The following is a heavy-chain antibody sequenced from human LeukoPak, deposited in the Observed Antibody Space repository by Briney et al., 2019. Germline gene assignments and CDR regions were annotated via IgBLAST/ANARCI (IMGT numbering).Heavy chain of an antibody. CDR2: INPSGGST. D-gene: IGHD3-22*01. CDR3: ARGGESNYYDSSGDIDY. Sequence: ASVKVSCKASGYTFTGYYMHWVRQAPGQGLEWMGIINPSGGSTSYAQKFQGRVTMTRDTSTSTVYMELSSLRSEDTAVYYCARGGESNYYDSSGDIDYWGQGTLVTVSS. CDR1: GYTFTGYY. V-gene: IGHV1-46*01. J-gene: IGHJ4*02.